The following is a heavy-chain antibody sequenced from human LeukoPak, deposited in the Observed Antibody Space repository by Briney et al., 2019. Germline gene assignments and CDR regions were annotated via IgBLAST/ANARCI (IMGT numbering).Heavy chain of an antibody. V-gene: IGHV3-74*01. CDR3: ARVLYNWNDCLDY. D-gene: IGHD1-20*01. CDR1: GFTFSTYW. CDR2: ISGDGTTT. Sequence: GSLRLSCAASGFTFSTYWMHWVRPVPGKGLVWVSRISGDGTTTSYADPVKGRFTISRDNANSTLYLQMNSLRAEDAAVYYCARVLYNWNDCLDYWGQGTLVTVSS. J-gene: IGHJ4*02.